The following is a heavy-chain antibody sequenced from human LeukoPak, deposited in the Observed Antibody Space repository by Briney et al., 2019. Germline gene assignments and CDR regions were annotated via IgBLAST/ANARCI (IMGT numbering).Heavy chain of an antibody. J-gene: IGHJ4*02. CDR2: IWYDGTNK. V-gene: IGHV3-33*01. Sequence: GGSLRLSCAASGFTFSSCGMHWVRQAPGKGLEWVAVIWYDGTNKYYADSVKGRFTISRDNSKNTLYLQMNSLKTEDTAVYYCSREHSSGWLWGQGTLVTVSS. CDR1: GFTFSSCG. D-gene: IGHD6-19*01. CDR3: SREHSSGWL.